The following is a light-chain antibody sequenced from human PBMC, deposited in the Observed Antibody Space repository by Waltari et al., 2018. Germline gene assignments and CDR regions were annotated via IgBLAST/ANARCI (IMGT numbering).Light chain of an antibody. Sequence: DIQMTQSPSTLSASVGDRVTITCRASQSISSWLAWYQQKPGKAPKFLIYKASNLESGVPSRFSGSGSVTEFTLTISSLQPDDCATYYCQHYNSFPWTFGQGTKVEIK. J-gene: IGKJ1*01. CDR1: QSISSW. V-gene: IGKV1-5*03. CDR2: KAS. CDR3: QHYNSFPWT.